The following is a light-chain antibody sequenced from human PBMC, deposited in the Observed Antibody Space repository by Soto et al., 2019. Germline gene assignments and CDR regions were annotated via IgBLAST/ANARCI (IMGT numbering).Light chain of an antibody. CDR1: QSVSSY. Sequence: EIVMTQSPATLSVSPGETATLACRASQSVSSYLAWYQEKPGRAPRLLIHDSSTRAAGIPARISGSGAGTEFTLTISSLQSEDIAVYYCQHYNNWPWTFGQGTKVDIK. J-gene: IGKJ1*01. CDR2: DSS. CDR3: QHYNNWPWT. V-gene: IGKV3-15*01.